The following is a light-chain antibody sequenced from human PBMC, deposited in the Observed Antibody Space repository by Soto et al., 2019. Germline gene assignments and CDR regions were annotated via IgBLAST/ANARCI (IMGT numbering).Light chain of an antibody. J-gene: IGKJ4*01. CDR2: AAS. Sequence: AIRMTQSPSSLSASTGDRVTITFRASQGISSYLAWYQQKPGKAPKLLIYAASTLQSGVPSRFSGSGSGTDFTLTISCLQSEDFATYYCLQDYNYPLTFGGGTKVDTK. CDR3: LQDYNYPLT. V-gene: IGKV1-8*01. CDR1: QGISSY.